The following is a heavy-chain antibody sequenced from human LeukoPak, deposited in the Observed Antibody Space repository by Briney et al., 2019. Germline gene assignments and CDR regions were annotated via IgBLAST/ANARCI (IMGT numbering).Heavy chain of an antibody. CDR3: TSGSYSFYYMDV. D-gene: IGHD1-26*01. CDR2: LYYSGST. V-gene: IGHV4-61*01. CDR1: GYSISSGYY. Sequence: SETLSLTCTVSGYSISSGYYWGWIRQPPGKGLEWIGYLYYSGSTNYNPFLKSRVTISVDTSKNQFSLKLSSVTAADTAVYYCTSGSYSFYYMDVWGKGTTVTVSS. J-gene: IGHJ6*03.